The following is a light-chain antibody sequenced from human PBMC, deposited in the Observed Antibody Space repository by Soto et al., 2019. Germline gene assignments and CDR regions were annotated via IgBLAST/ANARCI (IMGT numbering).Light chain of an antibody. CDR2: AAS. CDR3: QKYDSAPPT. Sequence: DIQMTQSPSSLSASVGDRVTITCRASQDLDRWLAWYQQKPGEAPKVLIFAASSLQSGLPSRFSGGGSGTDFTLTISSLQPEDVATYYCQKYDSAPPTFGGGTRVQIK. J-gene: IGKJ4*01. CDR1: QDLDRW. V-gene: IGKV1-12*01.